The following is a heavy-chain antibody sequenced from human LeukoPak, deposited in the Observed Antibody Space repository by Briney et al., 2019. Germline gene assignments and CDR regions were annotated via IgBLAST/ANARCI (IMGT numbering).Heavy chain of an antibody. Sequence: ASVKVSCKASGYTFTGYYMHWVRQAPGQGLEWMGWINPNSGGTNYAQKFQGRVTMTRDTSTSTVYMELSSLRSEDTAVYYCARDHCSGGSCRPTYWYFDLWGRGTLVTVSS. D-gene: IGHD2-15*01. CDR1: GYTFTGYY. V-gene: IGHV1-2*02. J-gene: IGHJ2*01. CDR3: ARDHCSGGSCRPTYWYFDL. CDR2: INPNSGGT.